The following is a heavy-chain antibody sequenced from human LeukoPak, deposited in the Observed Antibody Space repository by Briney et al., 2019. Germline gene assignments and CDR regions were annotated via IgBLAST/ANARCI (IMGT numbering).Heavy chain of an antibody. CDR1: GFTFSSYW. CDR2: VGYDGTR. Sequence: GGSLRLSCAASGFTFSSYWMHWVRQAPGKGLEWVSGVGYDGTRYYADSVKGRFTVSRDTATNTLYLQMSSLRAEDTAIFYCAKTQGYYDYWGQGTLVTVSS. J-gene: IGHJ4*02. D-gene: IGHD3-22*01. V-gene: IGHV3-23*01. CDR3: AKTQGYYDY.